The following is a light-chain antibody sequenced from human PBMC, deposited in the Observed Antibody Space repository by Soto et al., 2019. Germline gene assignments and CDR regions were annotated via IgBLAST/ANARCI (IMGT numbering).Light chain of an antibody. CDR1: SSDVGGFNY. J-gene: IGLJ1*01. V-gene: IGLV2-8*01. CDR3: SSYAVTNIFV. Sequence: QSALTQPPSASGSPGQSVTISCSGTSSDVGGFNYVSWYQQHPGRAPKVLIYEANKRPSGVPDRFSGSKSGSTASLTVSGLQAEDEAEYYCSSYAVTNIFVFGTGNKVTVL. CDR2: EAN.